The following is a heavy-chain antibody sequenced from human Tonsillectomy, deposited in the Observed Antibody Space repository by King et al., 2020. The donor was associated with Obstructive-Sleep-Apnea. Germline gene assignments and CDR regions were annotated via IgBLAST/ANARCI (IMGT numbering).Heavy chain of an antibody. V-gene: IGHV1-18*04. D-gene: IGHD3-3*01. J-gene: IGHJ4*02. CDR2: ISAYSGNT. CDR3: ARGPADFWSGYADGGADDY. CDR1: TYTFPSYG. Sequence: QLVQSGAEVKKPGASVKVSCKASTYTFPSYGISWVRQAPGQGLEWMGWISAYSGNTNYAQKFQGRVTMTTDTSTCTAYMELRSLRSDDTAVYYCARGPADFWSGYADGGADDYWGQGALVTVSS.